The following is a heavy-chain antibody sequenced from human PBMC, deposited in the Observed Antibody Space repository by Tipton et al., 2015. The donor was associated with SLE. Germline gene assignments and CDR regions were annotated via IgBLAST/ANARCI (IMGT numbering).Heavy chain of an antibody. CDR2: IYESGTT. J-gene: IGHJ4*02. CDR3: ARQDGGLDY. V-gene: IGHV4-38-2*01. Sequence: GLVKPSETLSLSCAVSNYSISSDYYWGWIRQPPGKGLEWIGSIYESGTTYYNPSLKRRVTISVGTSKNQFSLRLSSVTAADTALYYCARQDGGLDYWGQGTLVTVSS. D-gene: IGHD5-24*01. CDR1: NYSISSDYY.